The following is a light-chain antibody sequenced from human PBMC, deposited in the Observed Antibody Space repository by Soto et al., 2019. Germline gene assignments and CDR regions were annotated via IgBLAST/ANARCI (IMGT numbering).Light chain of an antibody. Sequence: EIVLTQSPGTLSLSPGERATLSCRASQSVSSNYLAWYQQKPGQAPRPLIYGASSRATGIPDRFSGSGAGTDFTLTISRLEPEDFAVYYCQQYGSSPWPFGQGNKVEIK. CDR3: QQYGSSPWP. CDR1: QSVSSNY. CDR2: GAS. J-gene: IGKJ1*01. V-gene: IGKV3-20*01.